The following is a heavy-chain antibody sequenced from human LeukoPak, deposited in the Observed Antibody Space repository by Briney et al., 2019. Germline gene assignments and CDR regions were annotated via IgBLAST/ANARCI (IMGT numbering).Heavy chain of an antibody. D-gene: IGHD3-10*01. CDR3: ARCGSGSHPADPYYYYMDV. CDR1: GFTVSSNY. Sequence: TGGSLRLSCAASGFTVSSNYMSWVRQAPGKGLEWVSVIYSGGSTYYADSVKGRFTISRDNSKNTLYLQMNSLRAEDTAVFYCARCGSGSHPADPYYYYMDVWGKGTTVTISS. CDR2: IYSGGST. J-gene: IGHJ6*03. V-gene: IGHV3-66*01.